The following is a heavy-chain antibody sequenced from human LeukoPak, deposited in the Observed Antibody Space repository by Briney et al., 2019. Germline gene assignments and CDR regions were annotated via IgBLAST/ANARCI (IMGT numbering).Heavy chain of an antibody. CDR2: ISHSGTT. Sequence: SDTLSLTCAVSGGSVSNPNWWSWVRQPPGVGLERIVEISHSGTTNYNPSLKSRVTISLDKSKNQFSLNRSSVTAADTAVCYCARHGRDGYNLADWGQGTLVTVSS. V-gene: IGHV4-4*02. CDR1: GGSVSNPNW. J-gene: IGHJ4*02. D-gene: IGHD5-24*01. CDR3: ARHGRDGYNLAD.